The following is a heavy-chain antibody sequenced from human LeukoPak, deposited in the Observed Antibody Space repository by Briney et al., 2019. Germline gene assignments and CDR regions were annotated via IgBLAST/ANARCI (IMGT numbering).Heavy chain of an antibody. CDR3: APLSHLSGSYQFDY. CDR2: ISAYNGNT. CDR1: GYTFTSYG. Sequence: ASVTVSCKASGYTFTSYGISWVRQAPGQGLEWMGWISAYNGNTNYAQKFQGRVTMTRDTSISTAYMELSRLRSDDTAVYYCAPLSHLSGSYQFDYWGQGTLVTVSS. D-gene: IGHD1-26*01. V-gene: IGHV1-18*01. J-gene: IGHJ4*02.